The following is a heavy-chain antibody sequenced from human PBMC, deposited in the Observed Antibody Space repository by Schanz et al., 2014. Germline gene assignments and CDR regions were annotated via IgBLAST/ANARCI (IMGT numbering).Heavy chain of an antibody. J-gene: IGHJ5*02. CDR1: GLTFTSAW. CDR3: ARPALWFGDNCFDP. D-gene: IGHD3-10*01. CDR2: IKGKTDGGTA. V-gene: IGHV3-15*01. Sequence: EVQLVESGGGLVKPGGSLRLSCATSGLTFTSAWMSWVRQAPGKGLEWVGRIKGKTDGGTADYAAPMKGRFTISRDDSKNTLFLQMNSLETEDTAVYYCARPALWFGDNCFDPWGQGTLVTVSS.